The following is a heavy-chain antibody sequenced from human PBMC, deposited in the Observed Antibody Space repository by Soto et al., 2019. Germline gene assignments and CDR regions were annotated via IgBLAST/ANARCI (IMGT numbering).Heavy chain of an antibody. CDR3: ARGGTYYYDSSGYSNWFDP. CDR1: GYTFTSYY. CDR2: INPSGGST. J-gene: IGHJ5*02. D-gene: IGHD3-22*01. V-gene: IGHV1-46*01. Sequence: ASVKVSCKASGYTFTSYYMHWVRQAPGQGLEWMGIINPSGGSTSYAQKFQGRVTMTRDTSTSTVYMELSSLRSEDTAVYYCARGGTYYYDSSGYSNWFDPWGQGALVTVSS.